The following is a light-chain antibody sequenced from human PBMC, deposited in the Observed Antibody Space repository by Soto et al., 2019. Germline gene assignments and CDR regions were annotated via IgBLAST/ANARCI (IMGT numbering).Light chain of an antibody. Sequence: IQTTQAPSTLSASVGDRVTITCRASQSISSWLAWYQQKPGTAPNLLIYKASTLQTGVPSRFSGSGSGTEFTLTISSLQPDDFATYYCQQYNDNWTFGQGTKVDIK. CDR1: QSISSW. CDR3: QQYNDNWT. CDR2: KAS. J-gene: IGKJ1*01. V-gene: IGKV1-5*03.